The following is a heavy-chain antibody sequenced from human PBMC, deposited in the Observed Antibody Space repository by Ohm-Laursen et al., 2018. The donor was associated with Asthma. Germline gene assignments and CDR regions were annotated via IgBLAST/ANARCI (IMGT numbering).Heavy chain of an antibody. J-gene: IGHJ6*02. D-gene: IGHD5-12*01. CDR3: ARDGGGYGVNYYYYGMDV. Sequence: TLSLTCAVSGGSISSGGYSWSWIRQPPGKGLEWIGYIYHSGSTYYNPSLKSQVTISVDRSKNQFSLKLSSVTAADTAVYYCARDGGGYGVNYYYYGMDVWGQGTTVSVSS. CDR2: IYHSGST. CDR1: GGSISSGGYS. V-gene: IGHV4-30-2*01.